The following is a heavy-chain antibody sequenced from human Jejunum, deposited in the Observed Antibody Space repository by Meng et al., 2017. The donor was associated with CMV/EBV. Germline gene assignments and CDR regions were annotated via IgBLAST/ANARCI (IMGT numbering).Heavy chain of an antibody. Sequence: SGGSGSSGSYYLSWIRQPPGKGLEWIGYIYYSGGTNNNPSIKSRVTISIDTSKNQFSLKLSSVTAADTAVYYCARVSVGASYYFDYWGPGTLVTVSS. V-gene: IGHV4-61*01. CDR1: GGSGSSGSYY. J-gene: IGHJ4*02. D-gene: IGHD1-26*01. CDR3: ARVSVGASYYFDY. CDR2: IYYSGGT.